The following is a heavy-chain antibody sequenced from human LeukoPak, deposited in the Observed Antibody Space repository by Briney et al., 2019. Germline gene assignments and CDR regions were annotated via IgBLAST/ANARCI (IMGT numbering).Heavy chain of an antibody. Sequence: GGSLRLSCAASGFTFSDYYMSWIRQAPGKGLEWVSYISSRSTYTNYADSVKGRSTISRDNAKNSLYLQMNGLRAEDTAVYYCARGGYCSAGSCPPDGYWGQGTLVTVSS. CDR1: GFTFSDYY. CDR2: ISSRSTYT. V-gene: IGHV3-11*05. J-gene: IGHJ4*02. CDR3: ARGGYCSAGSCPPDGY. D-gene: IGHD2-15*01.